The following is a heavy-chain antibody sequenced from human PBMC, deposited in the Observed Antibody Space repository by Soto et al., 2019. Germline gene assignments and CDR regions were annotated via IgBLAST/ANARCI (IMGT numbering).Heavy chain of an antibody. CDR3: ARSPIVLVPAELDNWFDP. D-gene: IGHD2-2*01. V-gene: IGHV1-18*01. CDR1: GYTFTSYG. J-gene: IGHJ5*02. Sequence: QVQLVQSVAEVKKPGASVKVSCKASGYTFTSYGISWVRQAPGQGLEWMGWISAYNGNTNYAQKLQGRVTMTTDTSTNTAYMELRSLRSDDTAVYYCARSPIVLVPAELDNWFDPWGQGNLVTVSS. CDR2: ISAYNGNT.